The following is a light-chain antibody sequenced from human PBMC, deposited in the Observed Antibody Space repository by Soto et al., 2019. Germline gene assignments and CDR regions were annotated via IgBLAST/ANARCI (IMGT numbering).Light chain of an antibody. J-gene: IGKJ2*01. V-gene: IGKV3-20*01. CDR3: QQYGGSTYT. CDR2: GAS. CDR1: QSVSSNH. Sequence: EIVLTQSPGSLSLSPRERATLSCRASQSVSSNHLAWYQQKPGQAPRLLIYGASRRAAGIPDRFSGSGSGTDFTLTISRQEPQDFAVYYCQQYGGSTYTFGQGTKVEIK.